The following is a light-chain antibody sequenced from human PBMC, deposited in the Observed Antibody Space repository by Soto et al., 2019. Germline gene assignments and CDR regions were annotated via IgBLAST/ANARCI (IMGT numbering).Light chain of an antibody. CDR1: QGIRRD. J-gene: IGKJ2*01. Sequence: DIQMTQSPSSLSASVGDSVTITCRASQGIRRDLNWYQQKSGKAPKLLIYAASSLQSGVQSRFSGSGSGTDFTLTISSLQPEDFAIYYCQQTYSTPPYTFGQGTKLDIK. CDR2: AAS. V-gene: IGKV1-39*01. CDR3: QQTYSTPPYT.